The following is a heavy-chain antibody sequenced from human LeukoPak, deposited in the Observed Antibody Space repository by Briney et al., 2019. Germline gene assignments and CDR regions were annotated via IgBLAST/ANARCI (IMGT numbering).Heavy chain of an antibody. J-gene: IGHJ4*02. Sequence: SETLSLTCTVSGGSISSYYWSWIRQPPGKGLEWIGYIHYSGTTNYNPSLKSRVTMSVDTSKNQFSLRLSSVTPADTAVYYCAGGYYDSSGFYHYFDYWGQGTLVTVSS. CDR1: GGSISSYY. CDR2: IHYSGTT. V-gene: IGHV4-59*01. CDR3: AGGYYDSSGFYHYFDY. D-gene: IGHD3-22*01.